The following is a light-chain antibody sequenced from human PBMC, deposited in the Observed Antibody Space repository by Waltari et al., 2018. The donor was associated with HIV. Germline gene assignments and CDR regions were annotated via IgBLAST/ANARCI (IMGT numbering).Light chain of an antibody. CDR2: EVT. J-gene: IGLJ2*01. V-gene: IGLV2-14*01. CDR1: TSDIAYYNY. CDR3: SSYTKSGIFV. Sequence: QSALTQPASVSGSPGQSVIISCTGSTSDIAYYNYFSWYQQQSGKAPKALIYEVTNRASGISSRFSGSKAGNAAYLTISGLQTDDEGDYFCSSYTKSGIFVFGGGT.